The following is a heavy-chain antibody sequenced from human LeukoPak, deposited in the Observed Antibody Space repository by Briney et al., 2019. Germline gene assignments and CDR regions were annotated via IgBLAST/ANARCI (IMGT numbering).Heavy chain of an antibody. CDR2: IYTSGST. CDR3: ARDLGMVRGPGDY. J-gene: IGHJ4*02. V-gene: IGHV4-61*02. CDR1: GGSISSGSYY. D-gene: IGHD3-10*01. Sequence: SQTLSLTRTVSGGSISSGSYYWSWIRQPAGKGLEWIGRIYTSGSTNYNPSLKSRVTISVDTSKNQFSLKLSSVTAADTAVYYCARDLGMVRGPGDYWGQGTLVTVSS.